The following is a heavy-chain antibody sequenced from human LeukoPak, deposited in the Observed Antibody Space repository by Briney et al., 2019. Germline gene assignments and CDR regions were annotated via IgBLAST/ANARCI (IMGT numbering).Heavy chain of an antibody. V-gene: IGHV4-4*07. J-gene: IGHJ5*01. CDR2: ILSSANP. D-gene: IGHD6-13*01. CDR1: GGSISGGY. Sequence: SETLSLTCTVSGGSISGGYWSWIRQPAGKGLEWIGRILSSANPSYNPSLKSRVTISGDTSKNQFSLKLSSVTAADTAVYFCARTGQQLVFASWGQGTLVTISS. CDR3: ARTGQQLVFAS.